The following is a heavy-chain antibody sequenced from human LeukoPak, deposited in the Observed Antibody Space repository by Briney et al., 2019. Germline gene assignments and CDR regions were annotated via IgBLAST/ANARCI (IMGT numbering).Heavy chain of an antibody. CDR2: ISSSSSYI. V-gene: IGHV3-21*04. J-gene: IGHJ4*02. Sequence: GGSLRLSCAASGFTFSSYSMNWVRQAPGKGLEWVSSISSSSSYIYYADSVKGRFTISRDNAKNSLYLQMNSLRAEDTAVYYCAKDRFITMIVVARITAYFDYWGQGTLVTVSS. CDR1: GFTFSSYS. D-gene: IGHD3-22*01. CDR3: AKDRFITMIVVARITAYFDY.